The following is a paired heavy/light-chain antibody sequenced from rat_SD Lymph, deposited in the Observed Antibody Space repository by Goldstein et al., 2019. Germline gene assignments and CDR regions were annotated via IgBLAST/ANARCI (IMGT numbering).Light chain of an antibody. CDR2: SAS. CDR3: QQSNELPWT. J-gene: IGKJ1*01. CDR1: KSVSTY. V-gene: IGKV3S6*01. Sequence: DTVLTQSPALAVSLGQRVTISCRASKSVSTYMHWYQQKSGQQPKLLIYSASNLESGVPSRFSGSGSGTDFTLTIDPVEADDIANYYCQQSNELPWTFGGGTKLELK.
Heavy chain of an antibody. J-gene: IGHJ4*01. V-gene: IGHV5-29*01. CDR3: TRAGYYYDGTYYYDVVMDA. Sequence: EVQLVESGGGLVQPGRSMKLSCAASGFTFSNYGMAWVRQAPTKGLEWVATISYDGSSTYYRDSVKGRFTISRDNAKSTLYLQMNSLRSEDTATYYCTRAGYYYDGTYYYDVVMDAWGQGASVTVSS. CDR1: GFTFSNYG. D-gene: IGHD1-12*02. CDR2: ISYDGSST.